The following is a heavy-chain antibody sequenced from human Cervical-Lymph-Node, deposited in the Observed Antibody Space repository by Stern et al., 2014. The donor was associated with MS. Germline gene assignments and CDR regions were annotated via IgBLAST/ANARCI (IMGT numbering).Heavy chain of an antibody. D-gene: IGHD1-26*01. Sequence: QVHLVESGAEVKKPGSSVKVSCKASGDTFSSYAINWVRQVPGQGLEWMGGITPVFGTTNYAQKFQGRVTITADKSTNTAYMELMTLRSEDTAVYYCARGGGLVGYFDYWGQGTLVSVSS. CDR3: ARGGGLVGYFDY. J-gene: IGHJ4*02. CDR1: GDTFSSYA. V-gene: IGHV1-69*06. CDR2: ITPVFGTT.